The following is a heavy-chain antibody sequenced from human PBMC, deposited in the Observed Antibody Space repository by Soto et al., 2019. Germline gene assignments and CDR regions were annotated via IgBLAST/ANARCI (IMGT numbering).Heavy chain of an antibody. D-gene: IGHD2-8*01. V-gene: IGHV3-48*02. CDR3: ARDNGMAGSFDP. Sequence: QVVESGGGLVQPGGSLRLSCAAPGFTFSAYSMNWARQAPGKGLEWVSYITAGSNTIFYADSVKGRFTISRDNAKNSLYLQMNSLRDDDPAVYYCARDNGMAGSFDPWGTGTLVIVSS. J-gene: IGHJ5*02. CDR2: ITAGSNTI. CDR1: GFTFSAYS.